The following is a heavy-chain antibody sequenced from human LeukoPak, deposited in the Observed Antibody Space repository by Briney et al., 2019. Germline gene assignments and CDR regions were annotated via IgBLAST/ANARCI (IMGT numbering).Heavy chain of an antibody. CDR3: ARDVGFDYSYGIDY. D-gene: IGHD5-18*01. J-gene: IGHJ4*02. V-gene: IGHV4-59*01. CDR1: GDSISSYY. CDR2: IYYSGST. Sequence: PSETLSLTCTVSGDSISSYYWSWIRQPPGKGLEWIGYIYYSGSTNYNPSLKSRVTISVDTSKNQFSLKLSSVTAADTAVYHCARDVGFDYSYGIDYWGQGTLATVSS.